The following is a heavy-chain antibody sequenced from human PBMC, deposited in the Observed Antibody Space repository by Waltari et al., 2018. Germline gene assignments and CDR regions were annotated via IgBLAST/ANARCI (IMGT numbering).Heavy chain of an antibody. CDR2: MNPNSGNT. V-gene: IGHV1-8*01. Sequence: QVQLVQSGAEVKKPGASVKVSCKASGYNFTSSDINWVRQATGQGLEWMGWMNPNSGNTCYAQKFQGRVTMTRNTSISTSYMELSSLRSEDTAVYYCARVPHYYDSSGYRYWGQGTLVTVSS. CDR3: ARVPHYYDSSGYRY. J-gene: IGHJ4*02. CDR1: GYNFTSSD. D-gene: IGHD3-22*01.